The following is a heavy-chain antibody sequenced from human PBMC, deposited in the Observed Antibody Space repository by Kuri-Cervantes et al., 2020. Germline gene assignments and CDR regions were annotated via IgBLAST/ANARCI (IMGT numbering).Heavy chain of an antibody. CDR3: ARDWSPTLLWFGELLYLGD. CDR1: GYTFTGYY. V-gene: IGHV1-2*02. CDR2: INPNNGVT. Sequence: ASVKVSCKASGYTFTGYYMHWVRQAPGQGLEWMGWINPNNGVTNYAQKFQGRVTLTRDTSIRTAYMDLSRLSSDDTAVYYCARDWSPTLLWFGELLYLGDWGQGTLVTVSS. D-gene: IGHD3-10*01. J-gene: IGHJ4*02.